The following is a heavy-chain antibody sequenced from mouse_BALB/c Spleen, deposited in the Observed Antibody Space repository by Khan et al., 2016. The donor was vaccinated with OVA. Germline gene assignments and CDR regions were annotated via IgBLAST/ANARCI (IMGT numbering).Heavy chain of an antibody. CDR1: GYTFTNYG. Sequence: QIQLVQSGPELKKPGETVKISCKASGYTFTNYGMNWVKQAPGKGLKWMGWINTYTGEPAYTDDFKGRFAFSLETSASTAYLQINNLKNEDMATYFCARGASYCYFDVWGAGTTVTVSS. CDR2: INTYTGEP. CDR3: ARGASYCYFDV. V-gene: IGHV9-1*02. J-gene: IGHJ1*01.